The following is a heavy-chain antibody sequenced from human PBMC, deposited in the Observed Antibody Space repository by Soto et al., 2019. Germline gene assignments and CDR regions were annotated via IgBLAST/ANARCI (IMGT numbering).Heavy chain of an antibody. D-gene: IGHD6-13*01. CDR1: GGTFSSYA. V-gene: IGHV1-69*01. CDR3: ARDTGAAGTSYYYYCMDV. Sequence: QVQLVQSGAEVKKPGSSVKVSCKASGGTFSSYAISWVRQAPGQGLEWMGGIIPIFGTANYAQKFQGRVTITADESTSTGYKELSSLRSEHTAMYYWARDTGAAGTSYYYYCMDVWGQGTTVTVSS. J-gene: IGHJ6*02. CDR2: IIPIFGTA.